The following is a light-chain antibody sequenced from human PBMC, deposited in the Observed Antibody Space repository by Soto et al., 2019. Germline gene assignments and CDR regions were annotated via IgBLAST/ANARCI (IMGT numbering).Light chain of an antibody. CDR2: SNN. CDR1: SSNIGDNT. V-gene: IGLV1-44*01. Sequence: QSVLTQPPSASGTPGQRVTISCSGGSSNIGDNTVNWYQHHPGTAPQLLIYSNNQRPSGVPVRFSGSKSVTSASLAIGRLQSEYEADYYYAAWDDIRFWVFGGRTKLTVL. J-gene: IGLJ3*02. CDR3: AAWDDIRFWV.